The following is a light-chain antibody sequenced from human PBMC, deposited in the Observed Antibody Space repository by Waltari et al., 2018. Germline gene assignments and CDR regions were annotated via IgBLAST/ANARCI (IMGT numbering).Light chain of an antibody. CDR3: GTWDSSLSAWV. CDR1: SSNIGKNY. CDR2: DNN. J-gene: IGLJ3*02. Sequence: QSVLTQPPSVSAAPGQKVTLSCSGSSSNIGKNYVSWYQQLPGTAPKLLMYDNNKRPLGIPDRFSGSKSGTSATLGITGLQTGDEADYYCGTWDSSLSAWVFGGGTKLTVL. V-gene: IGLV1-51*01.